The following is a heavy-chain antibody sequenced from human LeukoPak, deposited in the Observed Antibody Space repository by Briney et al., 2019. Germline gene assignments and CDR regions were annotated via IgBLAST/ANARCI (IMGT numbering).Heavy chain of an antibody. V-gene: IGHV4-59*01. CDR2: IYYSGST. CDR1: GGSTSSYY. J-gene: IGHJ4*02. D-gene: IGHD5-12*01. Sequence: SETLSLTCTVSGGSTSSYYWSWIRQPPGKGLEWIGYIYYSGSTNYNPSLKSRVTISVDTSKNQFSLKLSSVTAADTAVYYCARVRRGYSGYDLDYWGQGTLVTVSS. CDR3: ARVRRGYSGYDLDY.